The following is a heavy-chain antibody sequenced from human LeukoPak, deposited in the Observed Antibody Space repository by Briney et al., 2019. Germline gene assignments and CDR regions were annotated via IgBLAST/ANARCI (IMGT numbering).Heavy chain of an antibody. J-gene: IGHJ6*02. CDR3: ARAERIAAMSNYGMDV. V-gene: IGHV4-31*03. CDR2: IYYSGST. Sequence: PSETLRLTCTVSGGSISSGGYYWSWIRQHPGKGLEWIGYIYYSGSTYYNPSLKSRVTISVDTSKNQFSLKLSSVTAADTAVYYCARAERIAAMSNYGMDVWGQGTTVTVSS. CDR1: GGSISSGGYY. D-gene: IGHD6-6*01.